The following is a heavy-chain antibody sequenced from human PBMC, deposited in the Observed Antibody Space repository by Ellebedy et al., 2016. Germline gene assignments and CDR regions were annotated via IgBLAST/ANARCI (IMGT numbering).Heavy chain of an antibody. CDR1: GFTFRNFG. D-gene: IGHD5-12*01. V-gene: IGHV3-30*18. CDR3: TKETPGYTGILDH. CDR2: ISYDGSNK. Sequence: GGSLRLXXAASGFTFRNFGMHWVRQAPGKGLEWVSFISYDGSNKNYADPVKGRFTISRDNSKNTVYLQMNSLRVEDTAIYYCTKETPGYTGILDHWGQGTRVTVSS. J-gene: IGHJ4*02.